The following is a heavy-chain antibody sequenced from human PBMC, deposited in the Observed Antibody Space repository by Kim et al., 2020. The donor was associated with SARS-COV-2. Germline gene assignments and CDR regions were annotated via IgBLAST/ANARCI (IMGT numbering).Heavy chain of an antibody. J-gene: IGHJ6*02. D-gene: IGHD1-26*01. V-gene: IGHV3-49*03. CDR3: TRDEDSGTLRPGFYYYGMDV. CDR1: GFTFGDYA. Sequence: GGSLRLSCTASGFTFGDYAMSWFRQAPGKGLEWVGFIRSKAYGRTTEYAASVKGRFTISRDDSKSIAYLQMNSLKTEDTAVYYCTRDEDSGTLRPGFYYYGMDVWGQGTTVTVSS. CDR2: IRSKAYGRTT.